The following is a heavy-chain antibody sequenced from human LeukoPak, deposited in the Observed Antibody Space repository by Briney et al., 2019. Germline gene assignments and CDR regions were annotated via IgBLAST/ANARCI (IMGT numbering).Heavy chain of an antibody. V-gene: IGHV5-51*01. CDR2: IYPGDSDA. CDR3: ARRRDLYSGSYYPFDY. D-gene: IGHD1-26*01. CDR1: GYSFTTYW. Sequence: GESLKISCKSSGYSFTTYWIAWVRQMPGKGLKWMGIIYPGDSDARYSPSFQGQVTISADKSISTAYLQWSSLKASDTAMYYCARRRDLYSGSYYPFDYWGQGTLVTVSS. J-gene: IGHJ4*02.